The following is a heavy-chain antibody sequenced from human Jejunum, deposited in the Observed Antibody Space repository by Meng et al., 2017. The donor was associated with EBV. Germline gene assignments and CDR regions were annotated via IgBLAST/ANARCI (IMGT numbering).Heavy chain of an antibody. J-gene: IGHJ4*02. CDR3: AHRRWDSSGWYGGHFDY. CDR1: GFSFSTSGEG. D-gene: IGHD6-19*01. Sequence: HISLTASLPARVKPTQTLTLTCSLPGFSFSTSGEGVGWIRQPPGESLEWLAVIYWDNDKRYSPSLKSRLTVTRDTTKNQVVLTMTNMDPVDTATYYCAHRRWDSSGWYGGHFDYWGPEILVTVSS. CDR2: IYWDNDK. V-gene: IGHV2-5*02.